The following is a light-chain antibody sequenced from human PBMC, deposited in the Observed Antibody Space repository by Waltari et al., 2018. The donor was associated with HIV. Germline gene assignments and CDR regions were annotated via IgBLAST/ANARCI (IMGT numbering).Light chain of an antibody. Sequence: DIQMTQSPSTLSASVGDRVTIPCRAGQSLSTSLAWYQQKPGKAPKLLVYGASNLESGVPSIFSGSGSETEFTLTINSLQPDDFATYYCQQYNTYSRTFGQGTKVELK. J-gene: IGKJ1*01. V-gene: IGKV1-5*03. CDR3: QQYNTYSRT. CDR1: QSLSTS. CDR2: GAS.